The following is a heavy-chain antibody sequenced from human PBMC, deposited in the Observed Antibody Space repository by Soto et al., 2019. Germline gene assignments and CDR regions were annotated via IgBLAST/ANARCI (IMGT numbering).Heavy chain of an antibody. D-gene: IGHD3-16*02. CDR3: AHTHDEFWGTYRHSFDF. V-gene: IGHV2-5*02. CDR2: IYWDDDK. Sequence: QITLKESGPTLVKPTQTLTLTCTFSGFSLTTSGVGVGWIRQPPGKALEWLALIYWDDDKRYSPSLKTRLTITKXXSXNXXVLTMTNVDPVDTATYYCAHTHDEFWGTYRHSFDFWGQGTLVTVSS. CDR1: GFSLTTSGVG. J-gene: IGHJ4*02.